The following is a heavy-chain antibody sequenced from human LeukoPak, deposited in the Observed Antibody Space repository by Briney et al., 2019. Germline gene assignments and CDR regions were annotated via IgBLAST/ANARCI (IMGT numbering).Heavy chain of an antibody. CDR1: GGSISGSV. CDR2: IYSVGDT. V-gene: IGHV4-59*01. Sequence: SSETLSLTCTVSGGSISGSVWSWIRQPPGKTLEWIANIYSVGDTIYNPSLKSRVTISLDTSKNQFSLQLTSVTAADTAVYYCVRARDMAFDVWGQGTVVTVSS. CDR3: VRARDMAFDV. D-gene: IGHD2-21*02. J-gene: IGHJ3*01.